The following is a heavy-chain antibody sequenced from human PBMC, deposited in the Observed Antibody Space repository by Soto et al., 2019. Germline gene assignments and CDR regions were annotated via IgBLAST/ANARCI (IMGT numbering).Heavy chain of an antibody. CDR3: ARAVSRGSSSPFDY. J-gene: IGHJ4*02. D-gene: IGHD6-6*01. Sequence: QVQLVQSGAEVKKPGASVKVSCKASGYTFTSYAMHWVRQAPGQRLEWMGWINAGNGNTKYSQKFQGRVTITRDTSASTAYMELSSLRSEDTAVYYCARAVSRGSSSPFDYWGQGTLVTVSS. CDR2: INAGNGNT. CDR1: GYTFTSYA. V-gene: IGHV1-3*01.